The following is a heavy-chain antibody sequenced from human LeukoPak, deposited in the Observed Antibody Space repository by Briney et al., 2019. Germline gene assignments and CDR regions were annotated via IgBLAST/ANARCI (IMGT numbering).Heavy chain of an antibody. CDR2: ISQNGDS. V-gene: IGHV4-34*01. J-gene: IGHJ3*02. D-gene: IGHD6-19*01. CDR3: ARIPTNAVPSAHNGFDI. CDR1: GGSLSFYY. Sequence: SETLSLTCGVSGGSLSFYYWSWIRQSPGKGLEWIAEISQNGDSNYNMSLKSRVTISVDTSKNQFSLRLNSVTAADTSIYYCARIPTNAVPSAHNGFDIWGQGTMLTVSS.